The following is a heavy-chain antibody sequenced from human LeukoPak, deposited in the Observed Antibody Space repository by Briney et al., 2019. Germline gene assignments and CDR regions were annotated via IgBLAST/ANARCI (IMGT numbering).Heavy chain of an antibody. D-gene: IGHD6-19*01. Sequence: SETLPLTCTVSGGSISSSSYYWGWIRQPPGKGLEWIGSIYYSGSTYYNPSLKSRVTISVDTSKNQFSLKLSSVTAADTAVYYCARQDSSGTLDYWGQGTLVTVSS. J-gene: IGHJ4*02. CDR2: IYYSGST. CDR3: ARQDSSGTLDY. V-gene: IGHV4-39*01. CDR1: GGSISSSSYY.